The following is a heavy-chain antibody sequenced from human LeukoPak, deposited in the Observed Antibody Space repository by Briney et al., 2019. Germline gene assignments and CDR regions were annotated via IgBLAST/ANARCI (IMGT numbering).Heavy chain of an antibody. D-gene: IGHD1-26*01. CDR2: IKSKSDGGTT. J-gene: IGHJ4*02. CDR3: TADIEGASRAIDY. CDR1: GFTFSSAW. Sequence: GGSLRLSRAASGFTFSSAWMAWVRQAPGKGLEWVGRIKSKSDGGTTDYAAPVKGRFTISRDDSKNTLYLQMNSLKTEDTAVYYCTADIEGASRAIDYWGQGTLVTVSS. V-gene: IGHV3-15*01.